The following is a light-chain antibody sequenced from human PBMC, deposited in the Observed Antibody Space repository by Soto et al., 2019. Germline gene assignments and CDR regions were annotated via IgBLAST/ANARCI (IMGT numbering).Light chain of an antibody. Sequence: QSVLTQPRSVSRSPGQSVTISCTGTSSDVGGYNYVSWYQQHPGKAPKLIINDVSKRPSGVPDRFAGSKSGNTASLTISGLQAEDEADYYCCSYAGSHSWVFGGGTKLTVL. CDR3: CSYAGSHSWV. CDR1: SSDVGGYNY. J-gene: IGLJ3*02. CDR2: DVS. V-gene: IGLV2-11*01.